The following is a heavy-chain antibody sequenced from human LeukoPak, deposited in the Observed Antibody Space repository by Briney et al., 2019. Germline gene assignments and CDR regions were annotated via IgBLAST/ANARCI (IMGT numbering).Heavy chain of an antibody. CDR1: GYTFATYG. Sequence: GASVKVSCKASGYTFATYGISRVRQAPGQGLEWMGWTHPYYGNTNNAQKLQGRVTMSTDTSTSTAYMELRSLRSDDTAVYYCARADVFREGDLLKVYLCDSWGQGTLVTVSS. D-gene: IGHD2-8*01. V-gene: IGHV1-18*01. CDR2: THPYYGNT. J-gene: IGHJ4*02. CDR3: ARADVFREGDLLKVYLCDS.